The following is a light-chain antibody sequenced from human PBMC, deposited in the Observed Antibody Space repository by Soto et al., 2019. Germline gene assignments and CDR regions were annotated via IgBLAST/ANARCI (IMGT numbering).Light chain of an antibody. CDR3: QQYRSSRA. CDR2: GAS. J-gene: IGKJ1*01. V-gene: IGKV3-20*01. CDR1: QSVSSN. Sequence: EIVMSQSAAALSVSPGERVTLSCRASQSVSSNLAWYQQKLGQAPRLLIYGASTRATGIPDRFSGSGSGTDFTLTSSRLEPEDSAVYYCQQYRSSRAFGQGTKV.